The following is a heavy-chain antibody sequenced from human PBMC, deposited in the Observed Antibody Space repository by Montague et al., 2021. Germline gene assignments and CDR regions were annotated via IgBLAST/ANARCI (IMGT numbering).Heavy chain of an antibody. CDR2: IHYGGAI. CDR3: VKGRSRLDY. Sequence: SRRLSCAASGFTFSAYGMTWVRQAPGKGLEWVAVIHYGGAIYADSVKGRFTISRDDSKNMLYLQMNSLRAEDTALYYCVKGRSRLDYWGQGTLVTVSS. V-gene: IGHV3-23*03. CDR1: GFTFSAYG. J-gene: IGHJ4*02. D-gene: IGHD6-13*01.